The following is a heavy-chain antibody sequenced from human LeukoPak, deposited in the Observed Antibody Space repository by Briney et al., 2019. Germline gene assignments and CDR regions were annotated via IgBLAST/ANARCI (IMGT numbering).Heavy chain of an antibody. D-gene: IGHD5-24*01. CDR1: GGSISSYY. Sequence: SETLSLTCTVSGGSISSYYWSWIRQPPGKGLEWIGYIYYSGSTKYNPSLKSRVTISVDTSKNQFSLKLSSVTAADTAVYYCARRDGYNSCYFDYWGQGTLVTVSS. CDR2: IYYSGST. V-gene: IGHV4-59*08. CDR3: ARRDGYNSCYFDY. J-gene: IGHJ4*02.